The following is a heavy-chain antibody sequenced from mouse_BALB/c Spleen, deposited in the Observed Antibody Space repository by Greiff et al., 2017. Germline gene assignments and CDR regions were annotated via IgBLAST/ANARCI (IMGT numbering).Heavy chain of an antibody. V-gene: IGHV14-3*02. CDR1: GFNIKDTY. CDR2: IDPANGNT. Sequence: VQLQQSGAELVKPGASVKLSCTASGFNIKDTYMHWVKQRPEQGLEWIGRIDPANGNTKYDPKFPGKATITADTSSNTAYLQLSSLTSEDTAVYYCARSQGLFYYYAMDDWGQGTSVTVSS. J-gene: IGHJ4*01. D-gene: IGHD3-3*01. CDR3: ARSQGLFYYYAMDD.